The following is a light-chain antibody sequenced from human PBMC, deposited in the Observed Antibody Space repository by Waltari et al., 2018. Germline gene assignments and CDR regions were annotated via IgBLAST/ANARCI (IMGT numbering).Light chain of an antibody. J-gene: IGLJ3*02. CDR3: QVWDSSNVV. V-gene: IGLV3-9*01. CDR1: NIGSKN. CDR2: RDT. Sequence: SYDLTQPRSVSVALGQTAKITCGGNNIGSKNVHWYQQRPGQAPVGVIYRDTNRPSGIPDRFSGSNSGNTATLTISRAQAVDEADYYCQVWDSSNVVFGGGATLTVL.